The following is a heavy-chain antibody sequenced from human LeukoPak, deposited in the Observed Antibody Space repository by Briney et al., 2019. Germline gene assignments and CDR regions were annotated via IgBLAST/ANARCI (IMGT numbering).Heavy chain of an antibody. V-gene: IGHV4-38-2*02. J-gene: IGHJ5*02. CDR3: ARNASSGFFNA. Sequence: SETLSLTCTVSGSSLNNGYYWGWIRQSPGKGLEWIGSIHHSGNIVESVSTHYNPSLRSLITVSADTSRNKFSLRLTSVTAADTAVYYCARNASSGFFNAWGQGTLVIVSS. CDR2: IHHSGNIVESVST. CDR1: GSSLNNGYY. D-gene: IGHD6-19*01.